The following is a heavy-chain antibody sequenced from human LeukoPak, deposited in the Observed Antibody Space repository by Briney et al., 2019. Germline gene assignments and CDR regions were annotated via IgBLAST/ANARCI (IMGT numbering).Heavy chain of an antibody. D-gene: IGHD4-23*01. CDR2: IGTDGYS. J-gene: IGHJ4*02. CDR3: ARGTIGGNPASAY. CDR1: GFTFSSYS. Sequence: PGGSLRLSCAASGFTFSSYSMNWVRQAPGKGLEWVSSIGTDGYSYSAVSVKGRSTISRDNAKSTLYLQMDSLTVEDTALYYCARGTIGGNPASAYWGQGTLVTVSS. V-gene: IGHV3-21*06.